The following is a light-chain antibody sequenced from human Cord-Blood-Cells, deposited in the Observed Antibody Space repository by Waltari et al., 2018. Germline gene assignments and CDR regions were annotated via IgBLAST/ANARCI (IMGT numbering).Light chain of an antibody. J-gene: IGKJ2*01. V-gene: IGKV4-1*01. CDR1: QSVLYSSNNKNY. CDR3: QQYYSTPYT. Sequence: DIMLTQSAGSLPGSLCERGTITCKSSQSVLYSSNNKNYLAWYQQKPGQPPKLLIYWASTRESGVPDRFSGSGSGTDFTLTISSLQAEDVAVYYCQQYYSTPYTFGQGTKLEIK. CDR2: WAS.